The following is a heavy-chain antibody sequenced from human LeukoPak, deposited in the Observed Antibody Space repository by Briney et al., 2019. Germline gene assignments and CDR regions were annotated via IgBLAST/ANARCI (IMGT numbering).Heavy chain of an antibody. V-gene: IGHV3-73*01. J-gene: IGHJ4*02. Sequence: GGSLKLSCAASGFTFSGSAMHWVRQASGKGLEWVGRIRSKANSYATAYAASVKGRFTITRDDSKNTAYLQMNSLKTEDTAVYYCARDHEWGRAYFDYWGQGTLVTVSS. CDR2: IRSKANSYAT. D-gene: IGHD1-26*01. CDR3: ARDHEWGRAYFDY. CDR1: GFTFSGSA.